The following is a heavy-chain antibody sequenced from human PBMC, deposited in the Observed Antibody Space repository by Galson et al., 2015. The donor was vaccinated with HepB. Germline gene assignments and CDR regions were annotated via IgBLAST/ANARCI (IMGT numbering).Heavy chain of an antibody. J-gene: IGHJ4*02. CDR2: ISSSGTTI. CDR3: ARLGYCSGGSYYKFFDY. Sequence: SLRLSCAASGFTFSDYCMSWIRQAPEKGLEWVSYISSSGTTIYYADFVKGRFTVSRDNAKNSLYLQMNSLRAEDTAVYYCARLGYCSGGSYYKFFDYWGQGTLVTVSS. V-gene: IGHV3-11*01. CDR1: GFTFSDYC. D-gene: IGHD2-15*01.